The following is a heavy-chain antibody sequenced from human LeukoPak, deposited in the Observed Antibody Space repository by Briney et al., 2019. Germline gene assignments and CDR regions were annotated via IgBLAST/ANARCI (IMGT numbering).Heavy chain of an antibody. V-gene: IGHV4-34*01. CDR1: GGSFSGYY. D-gene: IGHD2-2*01. CDR3: ARGSRLGYCSSTSCLNYYYGMDV. CDR2: INHGGST. J-gene: IGHJ6*02. Sequence: PSETLSLTCAVYGGSFSGYYWSWIRQPPGKGLEWIGEINHGGSTNYNPSLKSRVTISVDTSKNQFSLKLSSVTAADTAVYYCARGSRLGYCSSTSCLNYYYGMDVWGQGTTVTVSS.